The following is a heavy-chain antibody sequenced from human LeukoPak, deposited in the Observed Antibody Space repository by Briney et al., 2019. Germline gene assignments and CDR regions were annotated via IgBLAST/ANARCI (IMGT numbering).Heavy chain of an antibody. Sequence: ASVKVSCKASGYTFNNYDINWVRQATGQGLEWMGWMNPNSGNTGYAQKFQGRVTITMDTSRSTAYMELSSLRSDDTAVYYCARDGCSGGSCPRSDYWGQGTLVTVSS. D-gene: IGHD2-15*01. J-gene: IGHJ4*02. CDR3: ARDGCSGGSCPRSDY. CDR1: GYTFNNYD. CDR2: MNPNSGNT. V-gene: IGHV1-8*03.